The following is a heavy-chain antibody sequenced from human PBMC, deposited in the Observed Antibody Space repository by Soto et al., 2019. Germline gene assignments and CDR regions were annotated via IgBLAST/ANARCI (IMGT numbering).Heavy chain of an antibody. Sequence: SVKVSCKASGGTFSSYAISWVRQAPGQGLEWMGGIIPIFGTANYAQKIQGRLTMTTDTSTSTAYMELRSLRSDDTAVYYCARDKSHGLDYWGQGTPVTVSS. V-gene: IGHV1-69*05. CDR1: GGTFSSYA. CDR3: ARDKSHGLDY. J-gene: IGHJ4*02. CDR2: IIPIFGTA.